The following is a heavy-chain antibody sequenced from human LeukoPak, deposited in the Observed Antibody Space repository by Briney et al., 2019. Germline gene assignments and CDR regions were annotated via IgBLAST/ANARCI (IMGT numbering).Heavy chain of an antibody. CDR2: ISAGNSNT. J-gene: IGHJ4*02. D-gene: IGHD3-10*01. CDR1: GYTFTSYA. Sequence: GASVTVSCTASGYTFTSYAMHWVRQAPGQRLEWMGWISAGNSNTKYSQKFQGRVTITRDTSASTAYMELSSLRSEDTAVYYCARDGLYYDYVDYWGQGTLVTVSS. CDR3: ARDGLYYDYVDY. V-gene: IGHV1-3*01.